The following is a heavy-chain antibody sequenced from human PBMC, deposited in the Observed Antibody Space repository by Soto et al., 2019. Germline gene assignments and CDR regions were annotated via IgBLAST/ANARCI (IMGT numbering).Heavy chain of an antibody. CDR1: GGSISSGGYY. CDR2: IYYSGST. D-gene: IGHD3-3*01. CDR3: ARDRGAVDFWSGNNWFDP. V-gene: IGHV4-31*03. J-gene: IGHJ5*02. Sequence: LSLTCTVSGGSISSGGYYWSWIRQHPGKGLEWIGYIYYSGSTYYNPSLKSRVTISVDTSKNQFSLKLSSVTAADTAVYYCARDRGAVDFWSGNNWFDPWGQGTLVTVSS.